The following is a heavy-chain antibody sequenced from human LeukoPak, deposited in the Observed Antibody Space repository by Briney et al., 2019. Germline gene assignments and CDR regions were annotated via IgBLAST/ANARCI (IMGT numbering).Heavy chain of an antibody. V-gene: IGHV4-61*02. CDR3: ARDKDAGYGGNWYFDL. CDR2: IYTSGST. Sequence: PSETLSLTCTVSGGSISSGSYYWSWIRQPAGKGLEWIGRIYTSGSTNYNPSLKSRVTISVDTSKNQFSLKLSSVTAADTAVYYCARDKDAGYGGNWYFDLWGRGTLVTVSS. J-gene: IGHJ2*01. CDR1: GGSISSGSYY. D-gene: IGHD4-23*01.